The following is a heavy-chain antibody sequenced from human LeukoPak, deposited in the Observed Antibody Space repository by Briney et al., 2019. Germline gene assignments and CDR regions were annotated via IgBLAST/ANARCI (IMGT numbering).Heavy chain of an antibody. J-gene: IGHJ4*02. CDR3: AKGAQGRLPRGYSYVPLVY. CDR1: GFTFSSYG. Sequence: GGSLRLSCAASGFTFSSYGMHWVRQAPGKGLEWVAVISYDGSNKYYADSVKGRFTISRDNSKNTLYLQMNSLRAEDTAVYYCAKGAQGRLPRGYSYVPLVYWGKGTLSPSPQ. V-gene: IGHV3-30*18. CDR2: ISYDGSNK. D-gene: IGHD5-18*01.